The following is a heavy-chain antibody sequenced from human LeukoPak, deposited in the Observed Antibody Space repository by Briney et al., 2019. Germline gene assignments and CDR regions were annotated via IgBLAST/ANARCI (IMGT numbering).Heavy chain of an antibody. CDR1: GFTFSSSW. J-gene: IGHJ4*02. D-gene: IGHD1-26*01. CDR3: TSGSYLFDY. CDR2: ISGNGANT. V-gene: IGHV3-23*01. Sequence: GGSLRLSCAASGFTFSSSWMSWVRQAPGKGLEWVAAISGNGANTFYADSVQGRFTVSRDNSRSTLYLQMNSLKTEDTAVYYCTSGSYLFDYWGQGTLVTVSS.